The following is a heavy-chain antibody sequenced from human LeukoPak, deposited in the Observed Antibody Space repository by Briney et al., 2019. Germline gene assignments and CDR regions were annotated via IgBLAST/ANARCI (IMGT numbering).Heavy chain of an antibody. CDR2: ISYDGSNK. CDR3: AKAVREIAAGY. J-gene: IGHJ4*02. CDR1: GFTFSSYG. V-gene: IGHV3-30*18. D-gene: IGHD6-13*01. Sequence: PGGSLRLSCAASGFTFSSYGMHWVRQAPGKGLEWVAVISYDGSNKYYADSVKGRFTISRDNSKNTLYLQMNSLRAEDTAVYYCAKAVREIAAGYWGQGTLVTVSS.